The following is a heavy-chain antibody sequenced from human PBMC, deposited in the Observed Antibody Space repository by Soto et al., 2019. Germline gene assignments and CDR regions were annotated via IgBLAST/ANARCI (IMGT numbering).Heavy chain of an antibody. CDR2: IIPIFGTA. V-gene: IGHV1-69*06. Sequence: QVQLVQSGAEVKKPGSSVKVSCKASRGTFSSYAISWVRQAPGQGLEWMGGIIPIFGTANYAQKFQGRVTITADKSTSTAYMELSSLRSEDTAVYYCARGKSQYSYDFRGFDYWGQGTLVTVSS. D-gene: IGHD5-18*01. CDR3: ARGKSQYSYDFRGFDY. J-gene: IGHJ4*02. CDR1: RGTFSSYA.